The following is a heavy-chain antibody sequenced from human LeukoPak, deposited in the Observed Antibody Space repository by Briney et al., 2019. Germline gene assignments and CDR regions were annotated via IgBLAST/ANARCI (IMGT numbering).Heavy chain of an antibody. D-gene: IGHD3-22*01. Sequence: ASVKVSCKASGYTFTGYYMHWVRQAPGQGLGWMGWINPNSGGTNYAQKFQGRVTMTRDTSISTAYMELSRLRSDDTAVYYCARDPRYYYDSSGYDWGQGTLVTVSS. V-gene: IGHV1-2*02. CDR3: ARDPRYYYDSSGYD. CDR1: GYTFTGYY. CDR2: INPNSGGT. J-gene: IGHJ4*02.